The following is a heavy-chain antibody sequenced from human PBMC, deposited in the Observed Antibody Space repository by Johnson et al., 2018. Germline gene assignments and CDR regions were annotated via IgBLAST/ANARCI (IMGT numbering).Heavy chain of an antibody. Sequence: EVQLVESGGGLVQPGGSLRLSCAASGFTFSAYAMSWVRQAPEKGLEWVSLIRGSGRYTYYTDSGKGRFTISRDNSKNTLHLQMNSLRADDTTVYYCAKTAYGGHGWDFWGQGTLVTVSS. J-gene: IGHJ4*02. V-gene: IGHV3-23*04. CDR2: IRGSGRYT. D-gene: IGHD4-23*01. CDR3: AKTAYGGHGWDF. CDR1: GFTFSAYA.